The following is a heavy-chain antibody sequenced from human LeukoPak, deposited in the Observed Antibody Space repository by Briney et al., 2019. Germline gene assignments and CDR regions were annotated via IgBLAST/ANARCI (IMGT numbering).Heavy chain of an antibody. CDR2: ISGDGGST. D-gene: IGHD6-13*01. CDR1: GFTFDDYA. V-gene: IGHV3-43*02. Sequence: GGSLRLSCAASGFTFDDYAMHWFRQAPGKGLEWVSLISGDGGSTYYADSVKGRFTISRDNSKNSLYLQMNSLRTEDTALYYCAKDMVAAAAGTRYYYYYGMDVWGQGTTVTVSS. CDR3: AKDMVAAAAGTRYYYYYGMDV. J-gene: IGHJ6*02.